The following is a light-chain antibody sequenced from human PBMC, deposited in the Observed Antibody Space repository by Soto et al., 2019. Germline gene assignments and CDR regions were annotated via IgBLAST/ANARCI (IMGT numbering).Light chain of an antibody. Sequence: QPVLTQPASVSGSPGQSITISCTGTSSDVGGYNYVSWYQQHPGKAPKLMIYEVSNRPSGVSNRFSGSKSGNTASLTISGLQAEDEADYYCSSYTSRSVFGTGTKLTVL. CDR3: SSYTSRSV. V-gene: IGLV2-14*01. J-gene: IGLJ1*01. CDR1: SSDVGGYNY. CDR2: EVS.